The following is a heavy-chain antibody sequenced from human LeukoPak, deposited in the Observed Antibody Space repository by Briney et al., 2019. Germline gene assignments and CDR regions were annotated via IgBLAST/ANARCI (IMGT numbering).Heavy chain of an antibody. CDR2: INPNSGGT. Sequence: ASVNVSCKASGYTFTGYYMHWVRQAPGQGLEWMGWINPNSGGTNYAQKFQGWVTMTRDTSISTAYMELSRLRSDDTAVYYCARDGGSGSYYYYGMDVWGQGTTVTVSS. CDR1: GYTFTGYY. D-gene: IGHD3-10*01. J-gene: IGHJ6*02. CDR3: ARDGGSGSYYYYGMDV. V-gene: IGHV1-2*04.